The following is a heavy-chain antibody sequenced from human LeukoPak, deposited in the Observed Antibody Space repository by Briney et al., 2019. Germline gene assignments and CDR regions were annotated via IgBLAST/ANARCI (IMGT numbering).Heavy chain of an antibody. D-gene: IGHD4-17*01. CDR3: ARQNGDYRDFDY. V-gene: IGHV4-59*08. CDR2: IYYSGST. CDR1: GGSISSYY. J-gene: IGHJ4*02. Sequence: SETLSLTCTVSGGSISSYYWSWIRQPPGKGLEWIGYIYYSGSTNYNPSLKSLVTISVDTSKNQFSLKLSSVTAADTAVYYCARQNGDYRDFDYWGQGTLVTVSS.